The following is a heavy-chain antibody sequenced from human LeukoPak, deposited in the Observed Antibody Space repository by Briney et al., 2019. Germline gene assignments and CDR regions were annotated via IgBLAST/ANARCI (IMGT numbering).Heavy chain of an antibody. CDR3: ARGRRYSGYDAFGY. J-gene: IGHJ4*02. CDR2: MNPNSGNT. Sequence: EASVKVSCKASGYTFTNYDINWVRQATGQGLEWTGWMNPNSGNTGYAQKFKGRVTMTRNTSISTAYMELSSLRSEDTAVYYCARGRRYSGYDAFGYWGQGTLVTVSS. D-gene: IGHD5-12*01. CDR1: GYTFTNYD. V-gene: IGHV1-8*01.